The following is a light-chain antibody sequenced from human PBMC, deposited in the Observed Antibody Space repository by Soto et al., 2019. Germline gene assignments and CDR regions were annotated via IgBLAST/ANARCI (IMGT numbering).Light chain of an antibody. J-gene: IGKJ1*01. CDR2: WAS. Sequence: DIVMTQSPDSLAVSLGERATINCKSSQSVLHTSNNKNYLAWYQQKPGQPPKLLIYWASTRESGVPDRYSGSGSGTDFTLTISSLRAEDVAVYYCQQYYRTPWTFGQGTKVEIK. V-gene: IGKV4-1*01. CDR1: QSVLHTSNNKNY. CDR3: QQYYRTPWT.